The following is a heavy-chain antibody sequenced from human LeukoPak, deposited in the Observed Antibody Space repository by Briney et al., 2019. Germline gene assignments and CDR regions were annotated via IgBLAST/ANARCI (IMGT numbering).Heavy chain of an antibody. CDR2: ISGSGGST. CDR1: GFTFSNYA. V-gene: IGHV3-23*01. Sequence: GGSLRLSCAASGFTFSNYAMSWVRQAPGKGLEWVSAISGSGGSTYYADSVKGRFTISRDNSKNTLYLQMNSLRDEDTALYYCAKNVLRFLEWLLSPPYGMDVWGQGTTVTVSS. D-gene: IGHD3-3*01. J-gene: IGHJ6*02. CDR3: AKNVLRFLEWLLSPPYGMDV.